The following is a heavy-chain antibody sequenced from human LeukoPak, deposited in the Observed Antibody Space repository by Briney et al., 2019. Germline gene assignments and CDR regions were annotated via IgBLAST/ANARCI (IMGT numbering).Heavy chain of an antibody. CDR3: ARDLEMATIDLYMDV. CDR1: GGTFSSYA. J-gene: IGHJ6*03. V-gene: IGHV1-2*02. D-gene: IGHD5-24*01. Sequence: ASVKVSCKASGGTFSSYAISWVRQAPGQGLEWMGWINPNSGGTNYAQKFQGRVTMTRDTSISTAYMELSRLRSDDTAVYYCARDLEMATIDLYMDVWGKGTTVTVSS. CDR2: INPNSGGT.